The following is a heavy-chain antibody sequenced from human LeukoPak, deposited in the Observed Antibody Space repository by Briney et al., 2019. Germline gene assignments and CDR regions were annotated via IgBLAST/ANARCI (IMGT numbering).Heavy chain of an antibody. J-gene: IGHJ4*02. CDR1: GFTFSNAW. CDR3: STTYYYDSSEGY. Sequence: GGSLRLSCAASGFTFSNAWMNWVRQAPGKGLEWVGRIRSKTDGGTTDYAAPVKGRFTISRDDPKNTLYLQMNSLKTEDTAVYYCSTTYYYDSSEGYWGQGTLVTVSS. CDR2: IRSKTDGGTT. V-gene: IGHV3-15*07. D-gene: IGHD3-22*01.